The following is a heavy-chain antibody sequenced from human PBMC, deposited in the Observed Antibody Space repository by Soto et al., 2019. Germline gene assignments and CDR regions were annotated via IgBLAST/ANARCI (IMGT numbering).Heavy chain of an antibody. Sequence: GGSLRLSCPASGFTFGGYAMSWVRQPPGKGLEWVSAISGSGGSTYYADSVKGRFTISRDNSKNTLYLQMNSLRSEDTAVYYCAKDNPETGLPFDYWGQGTLVTVSS. CDR2: ISGSGGST. V-gene: IGHV3-23*01. J-gene: IGHJ4*02. D-gene: IGHD2-15*01. CDR3: AKDNPETGLPFDY. CDR1: GFTFGGYA.